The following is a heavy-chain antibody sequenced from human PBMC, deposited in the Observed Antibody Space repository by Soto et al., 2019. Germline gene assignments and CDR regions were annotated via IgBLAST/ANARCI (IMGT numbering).Heavy chain of an antibody. D-gene: IGHD6-13*01. V-gene: IGHV4-59*01. CDR2: IYYSGST. CDR1: GGSISSYY. CDR3: ARIAGYSSTPYWYFDL. J-gene: IGHJ2*01. Sequence: QVQLQESGPGLVKPSETLSLTCTVSGGSISSYYWSWIRQPPGKGLEWIGYIYYSGSTNYNPSLKSRVTISVDTSKNQFPLKLSSVTAADTAVYYCARIAGYSSTPYWYFDLWGRGTLVTVSS.